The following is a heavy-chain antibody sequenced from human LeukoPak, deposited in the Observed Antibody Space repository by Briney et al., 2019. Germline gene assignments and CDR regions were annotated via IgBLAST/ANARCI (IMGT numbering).Heavy chain of an antibody. Sequence: GGSLRLSCAASGFTFSSYEMNWVRQAPGKGLEWVSYISSSGSTIYYADSVKGRFTISRDNARNSLYLQMNSLRAEDTAVYFCARDRVVVVVAAAFDYWGQGTLVTVSS. J-gene: IGHJ4*02. CDR2: ISSSGSTI. D-gene: IGHD2-15*01. V-gene: IGHV3-48*03. CDR1: GFTFSSYE. CDR3: ARDRVVVVVAAAFDY.